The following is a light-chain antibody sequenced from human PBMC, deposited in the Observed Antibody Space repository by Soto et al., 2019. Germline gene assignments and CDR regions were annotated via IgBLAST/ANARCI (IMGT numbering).Light chain of an antibody. CDR2: GAS. Sequence: EVVMTQYPGTLSVSLGESATLSCRASQSVDGYLAWYQQKPGQAPRLLIYGASTRATGVTARFRGGGSGTEFTLTISSLQSEDSAVYYCQQYHKWPPITFGQGTRLEI. CDR3: QQYHKWPPIT. V-gene: IGKV3-15*01. J-gene: IGKJ5*01. CDR1: QSVDGY.